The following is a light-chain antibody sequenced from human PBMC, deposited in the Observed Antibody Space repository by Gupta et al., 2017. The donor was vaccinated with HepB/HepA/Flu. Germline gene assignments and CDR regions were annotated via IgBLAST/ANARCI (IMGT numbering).Light chain of an antibody. J-gene: IGLJ2*01. CDR1: SRAVGRYNY. Sequence: QSALTQPRSVSGSPGQSVTISCTGTSRAVGRYNYVSWYQQHPGKAPKLMIYDVNKWPSGVPDRFSGSKSGNTASLTISGLQAEDEADYYCCSYGGSYNFVVFGGGTKLTVL. V-gene: IGLV2-11*01. CDR2: DVN. CDR3: CSYGGSYNFVV.